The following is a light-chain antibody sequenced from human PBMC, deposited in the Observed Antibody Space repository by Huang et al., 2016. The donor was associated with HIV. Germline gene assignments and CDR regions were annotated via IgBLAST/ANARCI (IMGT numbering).Light chain of an antibody. CDR1: QNITKS. J-gene: IGKJ1*01. CDR2: TAS. CDR3: QQSFSVPRT. Sequence: DIQMTQSPPSLSASVGDRVTFTCRANQNITKSLNWYQQKPGKAPKLLLSTASTLGSGGPSRVSGSGAGSRFTLNIVSLQPEDFATYYCQQSFSVPRTFG. V-gene: IGKV1-39*01.